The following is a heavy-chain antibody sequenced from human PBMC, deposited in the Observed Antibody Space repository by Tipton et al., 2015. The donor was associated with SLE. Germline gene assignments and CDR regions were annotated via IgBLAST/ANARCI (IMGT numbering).Heavy chain of an antibody. D-gene: IGHD6-13*01. CDR1: GFDFSSYS. CDR2: ISNNGGNP. Sequence: VQLVQSGGGLVQPGGSLRLSCAASGFDFSSYSMHWVRQTPGKGLEYVSVISNNGGNPYYANSVKGRFTISRDDSKNMLYLQMNSLRAGDTAVYYCARGLYSTPVENWFDAWGQGTLVTVSS. J-gene: IGHJ5*02. CDR3: ARGLYSTPVENWFDA. V-gene: IGHV3-64*01.